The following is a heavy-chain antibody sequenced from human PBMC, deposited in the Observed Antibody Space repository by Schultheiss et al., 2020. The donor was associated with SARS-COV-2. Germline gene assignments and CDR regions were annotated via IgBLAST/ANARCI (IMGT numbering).Heavy chain of an antibody. CDR1: GFSLSTSGVG. V-gene: IGHV2-5*02. CDR2: IYWDDDK. Sequence: SGPTLVKPTQTLTLTCTFSGFSLSTSGVGVGWIRQPPGKALEWLALIYWDDDKRYSPSLKSRLTITKDTSKNQVVLTMTNMDPVDTATYYCAHVMSLRYFDWLLKGPRNWYFDLWGRGTLVTVSS. D-gene: IGHD3-9*01. CDR3: AHVMSLRYFDWLLKGPRNWYFDL. J-gene: IGHJ2*01.